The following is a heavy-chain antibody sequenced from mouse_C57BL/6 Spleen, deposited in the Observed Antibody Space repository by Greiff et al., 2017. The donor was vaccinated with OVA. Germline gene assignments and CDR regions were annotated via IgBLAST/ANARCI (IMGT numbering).Heavy chain of an antibody. CDR2: IYPGSGST. J-gene: IGHJ3*01. CDR3: AREPGDSSGF. Sequence: QVHVKQPGAELVKPGASVKMSCKASGYTFTSYWITWVKQRPGQGLEWIGDIYPGSGSTNYNEKFKSKATLTVDTSSSTAYMQLSSLTSEDSAVYYCAREPGDSSGFWGQGTLVTVSA. CDR1: GYTFTSYW. D-gene: IGHD3-2*02. V-gene: IGHV1-55*01.